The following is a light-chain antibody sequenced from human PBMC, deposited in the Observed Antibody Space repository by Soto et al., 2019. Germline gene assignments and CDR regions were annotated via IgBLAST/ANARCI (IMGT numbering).Light chain of an antibody. Sequence: QLVLTQSPSASASLGASVKLTCTLSSGHSSYAIAWHQQQPEKGPRYLMKLNSDGSHNKGDGIPDRFSGSSSGAERYLIISSLQSEDEADYYCQTWGAGIRGVVFGGGTKVTVL. CDR1: SGHSSYA. CDR3: QTWGAGIRGVV. J-gene: IGLJ2*01. CDR2: LNSDGSH. V-gene: IGLV4-69*01.